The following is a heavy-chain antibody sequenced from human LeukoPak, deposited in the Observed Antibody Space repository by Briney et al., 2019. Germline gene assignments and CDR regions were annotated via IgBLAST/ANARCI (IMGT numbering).Heavy chain of an antibody. CDR3: ARDLSGDYYFDY. J-gene: IGHJ4*02. CDR1: GFTFSSYS. V-gene: IGHV3-21*01. D-gene: IGHD4-17*01. Sequence: GGSLRLSCAASGFTFSSYSMNWVRQAPGKGLEWASSISSSSSYIYYADSVKGRFTISRDNAKNSLYLQMNSLRAEDTAVYYRARDLSGDYYFDYWGQGTLVTVSS. CDR2: ISSSSSYI.